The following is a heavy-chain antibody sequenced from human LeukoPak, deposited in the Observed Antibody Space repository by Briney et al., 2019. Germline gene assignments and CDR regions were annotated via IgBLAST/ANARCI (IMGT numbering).Heavy chain of an antibody. CDR1: GFTFRSHG. V-gene: IGHV3-30*19. D-gene: IGHD2-15*01. CDR2: ISYDGSNK. CDR3: AREYCSGGSCYSDY. Sequence: GGSLRLSCAASGFTFRSHGMHWVRQAPGKGLEWVAVISYDGSNKYYADSVKGRFTISRDNSKNTLYLQMNSLRAEDTAVYYCAREYCSGGSCYSDYWGQGTLVTVSS. J-gene: IGHJ4*02.